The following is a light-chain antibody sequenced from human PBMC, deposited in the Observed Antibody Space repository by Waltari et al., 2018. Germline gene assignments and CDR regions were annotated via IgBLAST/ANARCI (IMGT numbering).Light chain of an antibody. CDR2: KAS. CDR3: QHYNTYSRSIT. J-gene: IGKJ5*01. CDR1: QSISSW. V-gene: IGKV1-5*03. Sequence: DIQMTQSPSTLSASVGDRVTIACRASQSISSWLAWYQQKPGKAPKLLIYKASTVESGVPSRCSVSGSGTEFTLPISSLQPDDFATYYCQHYNTYSRSITFGQGTRLEIQ.